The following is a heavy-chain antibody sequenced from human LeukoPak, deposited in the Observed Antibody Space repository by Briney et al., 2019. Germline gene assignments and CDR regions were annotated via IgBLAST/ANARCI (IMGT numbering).Heavy chain of an antibody. V-gene: IGHV3-7*04. CDR2: IKQDGSIQ. CDR1: GFTFSGYW. D-gene: IGHD6-6*01. CDR3: AGDISSSGSLEY. J-gene: IGHJ4*02. Sequence: GGSLRLSCAASGFTFSGYWMSWVRQAPGKGLEWVANIKQDGSIQYYVDSVRGRFTISRDNAKNSLYLQMNSLRAEDTAVYSCAGDISSSGSLEYWGQGTLVTVSS.